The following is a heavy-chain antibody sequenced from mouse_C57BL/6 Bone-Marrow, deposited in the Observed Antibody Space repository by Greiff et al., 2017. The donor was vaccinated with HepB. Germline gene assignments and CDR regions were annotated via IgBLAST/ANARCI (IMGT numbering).Heavy chain of an antibody. J-gene: IGHJ4*01. Sequence: EVHLVESGGGLVQPGGSLSLSCAASGFTFTDYYMSWVRQPPGKALEWLGFIRNKANGYTTEYSASVKGRFTISRDNSQSILYLQMNALRAEDSATYYCARYYYGSSPLYAMDYWGQGTSVTVSS. V-gene: IGHV7-3*01. CDR3: ARYYYGSSPLYAMDY. CDR2: IRNKANGYTT. D-gene: IGHD1-1*01. CDR1: GFTFTDYY.